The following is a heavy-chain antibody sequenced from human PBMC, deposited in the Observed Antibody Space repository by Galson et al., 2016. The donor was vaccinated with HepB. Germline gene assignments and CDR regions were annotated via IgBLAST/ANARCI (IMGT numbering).Heavy chain of an antibody. D-gene: IGHD3-10*01. Sequence: TLSLTCTVSGGSISSGGYHWSWIRQHPGKGLEWIGYIYHSGSTYYNPSLKSRVTISVDTSKNQFSLKLSSVTAADTAVYYCARDGRLGEKGLYDFWGQGTLVTVSS. CDR1: GGSISSGGYH. CDR2: IYHSGST. V-gene: IGHV4-31*03. J-gene: IGHJ4*02. CDR3: ARDGRLGEKGLYDF.